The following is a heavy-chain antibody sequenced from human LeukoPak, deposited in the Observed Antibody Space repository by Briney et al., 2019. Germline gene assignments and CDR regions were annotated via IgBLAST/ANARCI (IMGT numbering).Heavy chain of an antibody. J-gene: IGHJ4*02. CDR3: ARLYSSSLGRVFDY. Sequence: PSETLSLTCTVSGGSISSYYWSWIRQPPGKGLEWIGYIYYSGSTNYNPSLKSRVTISVDTSKNLFSLRLSSVTAADTAVYYCARLYSSSLGRVFDYWGQGTLVTVSS. D-gene: IGHD6-13*01. V-gene: IGHV4-59*01. CDR2: IYYSGST. CDR1: GGSISSYY.